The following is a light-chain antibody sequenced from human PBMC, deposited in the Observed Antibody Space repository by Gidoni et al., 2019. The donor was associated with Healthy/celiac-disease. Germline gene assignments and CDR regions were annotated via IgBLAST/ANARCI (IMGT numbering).Light chain of an antibody. V-gene: IGKV4-1*01. J-gene: IGKJ1*01. CDR2: WAS. CDR3: QQYYSTPPWT. CDR1: QSVLYSSNNKNY. Sequence: VSLGERATINCKSSQSVLYSSNNKNYLAWYQQKPGQPPKLLIYWASTRESGVPDRFSGSGSGTDFTLTISSLQAEDVAVYYCQQYYSTPPWTFGKGPRWKSN.